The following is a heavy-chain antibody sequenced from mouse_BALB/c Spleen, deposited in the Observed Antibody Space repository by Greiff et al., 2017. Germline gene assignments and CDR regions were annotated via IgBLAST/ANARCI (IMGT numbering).Heavy chain of an antibody. Sequence: EVMLVESGGGLVQPGGSLKLSCAASGFTFSSYGMSWVRQTPDKRLELVATINSNGGSTYYPDSVKGRFTISRDNAKNTLYLQMSSLKSEDTAMYYCARENDGYYVGYAMDYWGQGTSVTVSS. CDR3: ARENDGYYVGYAMDY. J-gene: IGHJ4*01. D-gene: IGHD2-3*01. CDR2: INSNGGST. V-gene: IGHV5-6-3*01. CDR1: GFTFSSYG.